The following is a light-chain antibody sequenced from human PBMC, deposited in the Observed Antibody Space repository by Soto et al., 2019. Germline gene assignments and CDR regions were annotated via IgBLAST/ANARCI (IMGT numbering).Light chain of an antibody. J-gene: IGLJ1*01. CDR1: SSDVGGYNY. CDR3: SSYAGSNNLYV. CDR2: EVS. V-gene: IGLV2-8*01. Sequence: QSVLTHPPSASGSPGRSVTISCTETSSDVGGYNYVSWYQQHPGKAPKLMIYEVSKRPSGVPDRFSGSKSGNTASLTVSGLQAEDEADYYCSSYAGSNNLYVFGTGTKVTVL.